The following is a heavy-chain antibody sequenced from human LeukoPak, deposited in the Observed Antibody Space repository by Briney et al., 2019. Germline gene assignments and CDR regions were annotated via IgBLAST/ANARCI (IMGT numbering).Heavy chain of an antibody. CDR3: ARRDTAMGRTWWFGP. D-gene: IGHD5-18*01. Sequence: GGSLRLSCAASGFTFSSYWMSWVRQAPGKGLEWVANIKQDGSQKYYVDSVKGRFTISRDNAQNSLYLQMNSLRAEGTAMYYCARRDTAMGRTWWFGPWGQGTLVTVSS. CDR1: GFTFSSYW. V-gene: IGHV3-7*01. CDR2: IKQDGSQK. J-gene: IGHJ5*02.